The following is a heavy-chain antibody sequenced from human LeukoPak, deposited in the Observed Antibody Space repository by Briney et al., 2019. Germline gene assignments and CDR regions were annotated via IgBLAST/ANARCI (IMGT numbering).Heavy chain of an antibody. CDR2: IYYDGSA. Sequence: SETLSLTCTVSGGSITSSSHYWGWIRQPPGQGLQWIGLIYYDGSAYYNLSLKSRLTISIDTSKSQFSLHLSSVTAADTAVYYCASGYYYFDYWGQGTLVTVSS. J-gene: IGHJ4*02. CDR1: GGSITSSSHY. V-gene: IGHV4-39*07. D-gene: IGHD3-22*01. CDR3: ASGYYYFDY.